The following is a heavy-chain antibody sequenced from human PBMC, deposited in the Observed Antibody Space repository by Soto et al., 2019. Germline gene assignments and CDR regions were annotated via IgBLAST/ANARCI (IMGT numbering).Heavy chain of an antibody. CDR3: AVEQWDWFDP. CDR2: MYYGGST. D-gene: IGHD1-26*01. Sequence: QVQLQESGPGLVKPSETLSLTCSVSGGSVNNNKYYWSWIRQPPGKGLEWIGYMYYGGSTDYNPSLXNXVXIXLDTSKNQFSLRLTSVTAADTAVYYCAVEQWDWFDPWGQGTLVTVSS. J-gene: IGHJ5*02. CDR1: GGSVNNNKYY. V-gene: IGHV4-61*01.